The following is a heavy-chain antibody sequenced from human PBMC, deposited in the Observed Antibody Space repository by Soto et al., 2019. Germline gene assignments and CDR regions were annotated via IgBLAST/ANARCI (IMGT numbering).Heavy chain of an antibody. J-gene: IGHJ6*02. V-gene: IGHV1-2*04. D-gene: IGHD3-10*01. CDR3: ARDRGYPDYYYGMDV. Sequence: QVQLVQSGAEVKKPGASVKVSCKASGYTFTGYYMHWVRQAPGQGLEWMGWINPNSGGTNYAQKFQGWVTMTRDTSISTAYMELSRLRSDDTAVYYCARDRGYPDYYYGMDVWDQGTTVTVSS. CDR1: GYTFTGYY. CDR2: INPNSGGT.